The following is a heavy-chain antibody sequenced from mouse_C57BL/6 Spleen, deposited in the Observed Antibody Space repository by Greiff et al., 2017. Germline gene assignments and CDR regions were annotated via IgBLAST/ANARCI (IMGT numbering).Heavy chain of an antibody. D-gene: IGHD1-1*01. CDR3: ARDYGSGGFAY. Sequence: EVQLVESGGGLVKPGGSLKLSCAASGFTFSDYGMHWVRQAPEKGLEWVAYISSGSSTIYYADTVKGRFTISRDNAKNTLFLQMTSLRSEDTAMYYCARDYGSGGFAYWGQGTLVTVSA. CDR1: GFTFSDYG. CDR2: ISSGSSTI. V-gene: IGHV5-17*01. J-gene: IGHJ3*01.